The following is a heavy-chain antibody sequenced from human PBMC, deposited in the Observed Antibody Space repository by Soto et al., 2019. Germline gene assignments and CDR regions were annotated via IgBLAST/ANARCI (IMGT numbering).Heavy chain of an antibody. CDR2: IIPIFGTA. CDR1: GGTFSSYA. V-gene: IGHV1-69*12. J-gene: IGHJ4*02. Sequence: QVQLVQSGAEVKKPGSSVKVSCKASGGTFSSYAISWVRQAPGQGLEWMGGIIPIFGTANYAQKFQGRVTITADESTSTAYMELSSLRSEDTAVYYCAREAPRGVRSKGYCSGGSCLEDYWGQGTLVTVSS. D-gene: IGHD2-15*01. CDR3: AREAPRGVRSKGYCSGGSCLEDY.